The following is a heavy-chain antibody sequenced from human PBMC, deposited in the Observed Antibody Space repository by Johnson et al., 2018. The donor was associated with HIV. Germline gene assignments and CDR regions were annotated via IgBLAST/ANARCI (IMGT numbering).Heavy chain of an antibody. J-gene: IGHJ3*01. CDR3: ARDLGRPDAFDV. Sequence: VQLVESGGGLVQPGGSLRLSCAASRFTFTYYDMHWVRQAPGKGLEWVSTISVSGDSTYYADSVKGRFTISREKSKNTLYVQMNSLRVEDTAVYYCARDLGRPDAFDVWGQGTMVTVSS. D-gene: IGHD2-15*01. V-gene: IGHV3-23*04. CDR2: ISVSGDST. CDR1: RFTFTYYD.